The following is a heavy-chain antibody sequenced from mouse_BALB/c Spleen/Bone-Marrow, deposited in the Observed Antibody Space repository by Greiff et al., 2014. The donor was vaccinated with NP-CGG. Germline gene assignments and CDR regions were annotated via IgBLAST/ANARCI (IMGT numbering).Heavy chain of an antibody. D-gene: IGHD4-1*01. J-gene: IGHJ2*01. V-gene: IGHV1-69*02. Sequence: VQLQQSGAELVRPGASVKLSCKASGYTFTSYWINWVKQRPGQGLEWIGNIFPSETYTNYNQKFKDKATLTVDESSSTAYMQLSSPTSEDSAVYYCTRDNWDYWGQGTTLTVSS. CDR2: IFPSETYT. CDR3: TRDNWDY. CDR1: GYTFTSYW.